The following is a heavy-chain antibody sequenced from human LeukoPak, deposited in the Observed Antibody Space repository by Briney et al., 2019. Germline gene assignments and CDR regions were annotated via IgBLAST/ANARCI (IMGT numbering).Heavy chain of an antibody. D-gene: IGHD3-10*01. CDR1: GGSFSGYY. Sequence: SETLSLTCGVSGGSFSGYYWNWIRQPPGKGLEWIGEINHSGSTNYSPSLRSRVTISLDTSRNQFSLKLNSVTAADTAVYYCAKSNGYGLVDIWGQGTMVTVSS. J-gene: IGHJ3*02. V-gene: IGHV4-34*01. CDR2: INHSGST. CDR3: AKSNGYGLVDI.